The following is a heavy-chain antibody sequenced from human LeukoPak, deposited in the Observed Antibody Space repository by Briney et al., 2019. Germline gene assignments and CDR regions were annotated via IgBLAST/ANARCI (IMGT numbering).Heavy chain of an antibody. V-gene: IGHV3-74*01. CDR3: AKHPSGYYYDHFDY. CDR1: GFTFSNYW. J-gene: IGHJ4*02. D-gene: IGHD3-22*01. Sequence: GGSLRLSCAASGFTFSNYWMHWVRQAPGKGLVWVSRINSDARSTSYADSVKGRFTISRDNAKNTLYLQMYSLRAEDTAVYYCAKHPSGYYYDHFDYWGQGTLVTVSS. CDR2: INSDARST.